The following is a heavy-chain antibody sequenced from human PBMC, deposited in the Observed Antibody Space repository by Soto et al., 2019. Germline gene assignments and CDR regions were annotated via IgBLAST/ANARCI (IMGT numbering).Heavy chain of an antibody. Sequence: QVQLQESGPGLVKPSGTLSLTCAVSGGSISSNNWWSWVRQPPGKGLEWIGEIYHSGSTNYNASLKSRVTISLDKSKNQFSFKLSSVTAADTAVYYCARSTVTEDYWGQGTLVTVSS. D-gene: IGHD4-17*01. J-gene: IGHJ4*02. CDR3: ARSTVTEDY. V-gene: IGHV4-4*02. CDR2: IYHSGST. CDR1: GGSISSNNW.